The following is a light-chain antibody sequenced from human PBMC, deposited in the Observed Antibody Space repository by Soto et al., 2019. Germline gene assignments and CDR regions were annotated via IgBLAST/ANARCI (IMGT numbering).Light chain of an antibody. Sequence: QSVLTQPASVSGAPGQTFSISCTGTTSNLGAGYDVHWYRHLPGTAPTLLISDNTNRPSGVPDRFSGSKSGTSASLAISGLQSEDDSYYYCQHCDNSPRASLFG. V-gene: IGLV1-40*01. CDR2: DNT. CDR1: TSNLGAGYD. CDR3: QHCDNSPRASL. J-gene: IGLJ1*01.